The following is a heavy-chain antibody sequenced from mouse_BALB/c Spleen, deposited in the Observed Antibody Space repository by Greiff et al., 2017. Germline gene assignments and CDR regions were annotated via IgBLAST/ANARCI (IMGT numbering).Heavy chain of an antibody. CDR1: GFNIKDTY. CDR2: IDPANGNT. J-gene: IGHJ3*01. CDR3: AREDYRYDGAWFAY. V-gene: IGHV14-3*02. Sequence: DVQLQESGAELVKPGASVKLSCTASGFNIKDTYMHWVKQRPEQGLEWIGRIDPANGNTKYDPKFQGKATITADTSSNTAYLQLSSLTSEDTAVYYCAREDYRYDGAWFAYWGQGTLVTVSA. D-gene: IGHD2-14*01.